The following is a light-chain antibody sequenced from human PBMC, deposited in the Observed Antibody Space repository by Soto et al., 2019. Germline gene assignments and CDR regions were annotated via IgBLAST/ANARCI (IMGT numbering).Light chain of an antibody. V-gene: IGKV1-12*01. J-gene: IGKJ1*01. CDR1: QGISSW. Sequence: DIQVTQSTSSVSASFGDRVTITCGASQGISSWLAWYQQKQGKAPKLLIYAASSLQSGVPSRFSGSLYGTDFNLTISSLQTEDFATYYCQQSYSTPRTFGQGTKVDIK. CDR3: QQSYSTPRT. CDR2: AAS.